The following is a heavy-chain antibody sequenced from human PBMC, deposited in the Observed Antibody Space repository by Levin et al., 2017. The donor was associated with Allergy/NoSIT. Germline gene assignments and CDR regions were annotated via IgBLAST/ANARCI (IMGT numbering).Heavy chain of an antibody. J-gene: IGHJ5*02. CDR2: ISSSSSTI. CDR3: ARTDWFDP. D-gene: IGHD2-21*02. Sequence: PGGSLRLSCAASGFTFSSYSMNWVRQAPGKGLEWVSYISSSSSTIDYADSVKGRFTISRDNAKNSLYLQMNSLRAEDTAVYYCARTDWFDPWGQGTLVTVSS. V-gene: IGHV3-48*01. CDR1: GFTFSSYS.